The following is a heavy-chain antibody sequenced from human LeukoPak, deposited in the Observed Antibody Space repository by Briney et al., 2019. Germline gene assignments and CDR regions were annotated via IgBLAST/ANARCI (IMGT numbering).Heavy chain of an antibody. CDR2: ISWNGGST. V-gene: IGHV3-20*04. Sequence: GGSLTLSCAASGGNFEDYGMTWLRQAPGEGLEWVSDISWNGGSTAYVDSVNGRFTISRDNAKNTLYLQMNGLRGDDTALYYCARGSGSYSTYFDFWGQGTLVTVSS. D-gene: IGHD1-26*01. CDR1: GGNFEDYG. J-gene: IGHJ4*02. CDR3: ARGSGSYSTYFDF.